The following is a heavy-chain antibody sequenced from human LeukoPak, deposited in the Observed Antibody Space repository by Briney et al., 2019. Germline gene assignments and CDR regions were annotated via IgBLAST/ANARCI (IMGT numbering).Heavy chain of an antibody. CDR2: IYYAGRT. D-gene: IGHD3-3*01. Sequence: PSETLSLTCTVSGDSINGFYWSWIRQPPGKGLEWVAYIYYAGRTTYNPSLKSRVTISVDTSKNQFSLKLTSLTAADTAVYYCARQGRFSYFGMDVWGQGTTVTVPS. J-gene: IGHJ6*02. CDR3: ARQGRFSYFGMDV. CDR1: GDSINGFY. V-gene: IGHV4-59*08.